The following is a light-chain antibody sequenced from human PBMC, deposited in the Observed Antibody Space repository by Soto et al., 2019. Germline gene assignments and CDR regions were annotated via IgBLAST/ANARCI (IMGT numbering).Light chain of an antibody. CDR3: ETWDSNTKL. J-gene: IGLJ3*02. Sequence: QSVLTQSSSASASLGSSVKLTCTLSSGHSSYIIAWHQQQPGKAPRYLMKLEGSGSYNKGSGVPDRFSGSSSGADRYLTISNLQSEDEADYYCETWDSNTKLFGEGTMLTVL. V-gene: IGLV4-60*03. CDR2: LEGSGSY. CDR1: SGHSSYI.